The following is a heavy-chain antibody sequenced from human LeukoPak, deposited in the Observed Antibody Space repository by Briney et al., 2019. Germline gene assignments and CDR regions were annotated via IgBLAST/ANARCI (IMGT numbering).Heavy chain of an antibody. Sequence: SETLSLTCSASGGSISSYYWSWVRQPAGERLEWIGHIYTSGSTNYNPSLRSRVTMSVDTSKNQFSLKLSSVTAADTAVYYCTRGSRAVAVGAYWGQGTLVTVSS. J-gene: IGHJ4*02. V-gene: IGHV4-4*07. CDR1: GGSISSYY. CDR2: IYTSGST. CDR3: TRGSRAVAVGAY. D-gene: IGHD4-23*01.